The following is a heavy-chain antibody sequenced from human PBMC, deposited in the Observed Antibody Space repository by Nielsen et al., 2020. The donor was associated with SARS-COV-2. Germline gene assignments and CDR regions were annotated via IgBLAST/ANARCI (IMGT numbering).Heavy chain of an antibody. J-gene: IGHJ4*02. CDR2: ISSSSSYI. Sequence: GGSLRLSCAASGFTFSSYSMNWVRQAPGKGLEWVSSISSSSSYIYYADSVKGRFTISRDNAKNSLYLQMNSLRAEDTALYYCAKAAGAAAGTGSYWGQGTLVTVSS. V-gene: IGHV3-21*04. CDR3: AKAAGAAAGTGSY. CDR1: GFTFSSYS. D-gene: IGHD6-13*01.